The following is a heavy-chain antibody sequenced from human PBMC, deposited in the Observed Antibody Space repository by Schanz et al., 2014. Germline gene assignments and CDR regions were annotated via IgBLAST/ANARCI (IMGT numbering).Heavy chain of an antibody. Sequence: QVQLVQSGAEVKKPGASMKVSCKASGYTFTTYYMLWVRQAPGQGLEWMGWISAYTNNTNYAQKVQGRVTMTTDTSTGTAYMELSGLRSEDTAVYYCARDRLECGAECYSVEVFEIWGQGTLVIVSS. J-gene: IGHJ4*02. CDR3: ARDRLECGAECYSVEVFEI. V-gene: IGHV1-18*01. CDR1: GYTFTTYY. CDR2: ISAYTNNT. D-gene: IGHD2-21*01.